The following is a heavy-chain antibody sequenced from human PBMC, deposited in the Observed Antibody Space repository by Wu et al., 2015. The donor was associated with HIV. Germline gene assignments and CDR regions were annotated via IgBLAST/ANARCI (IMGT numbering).Heavy chain of an antibody. CDR2: IIPIFGTA. Sequence: QVQLVQSGAEVKKPGASVKVSCKASGYTFTSYGISWVRQAPGQGLEWMGGIIPIFGTANYAQKFQGRVTITADESTSTAYMELSSLRSEDTAVYYCARKGAYSGYDFDYWGQGTLVTSPQ. D-gene: IGHD5-12*01. J-gene: IGHJ4*02. CDR3: ARKGAYSGYDFDY. CDR1: GYTFTSYG. V-gene: IGHV1-69*13.